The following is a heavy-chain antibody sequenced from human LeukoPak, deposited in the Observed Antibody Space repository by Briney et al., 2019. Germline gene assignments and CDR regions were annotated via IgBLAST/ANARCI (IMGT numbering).Heavy chain of an antibody. CDR1: GGSISSDDYY. CDR2: VYTSGNT. J-gene: IGHJ6*03. Sequence: SETLSLTCTISGGSISSDDYYWRWIRQPAGKGLEWIGRVYTSGNTNYNPSLRSRVTISVDTSKNQFSLKLSSVTAADTAVYYCARDFRETQRRSMRRYYYYYMDVWGKGTTVTVSS. V-gene: IGHV4-61*02. CDR3: ARDFRETQRRSMRRYYYYYMDV. D-gene: IGHD5-24*01.